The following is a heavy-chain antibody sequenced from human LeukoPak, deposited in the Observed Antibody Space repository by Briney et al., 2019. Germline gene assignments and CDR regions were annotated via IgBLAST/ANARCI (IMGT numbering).Heavy chain of an antibody. Sequence: GASVKVSCKASGYTFTGYYMHWVRQAPGQGLEWMGWINPNSGGTNYAQKFQGRVTMTRDTSISTAYMELSRLRSDDTAVYYCARDIVVVVAATPSGPDYRGQGTLVTVSS. D-gene: IGHD2-15*01. V-gene: IGHV1-2*02. J-gene: IGHJ4*02. CDR2: INPNSGGT. CDR1: GYTFTGYY. CDR3: ARDIVVVVAATPSGPDY.